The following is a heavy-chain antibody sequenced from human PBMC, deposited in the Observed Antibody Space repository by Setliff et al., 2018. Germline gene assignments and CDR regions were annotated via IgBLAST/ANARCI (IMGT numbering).Heavy chain of an antibody. CDR1: GATFSSYG. CDR3: VREGVDSRSSTDYRYYMDV. J-gene: IGHJ6*03. D-gene: IGHD3-22*01. CDR2: TIPMFGTT. V-gene: IGHV1-69*05. Sequence: GASVKVSCKASGATFSSYGISWVRQAPGQGLEWMGGTIPMFGTTEYAQKFQDRLTIITDESTNTAFMQLSSLRSDDTAVYYCVREGVDSRSSTDYRYYMDVWGKGTTVTVSS.